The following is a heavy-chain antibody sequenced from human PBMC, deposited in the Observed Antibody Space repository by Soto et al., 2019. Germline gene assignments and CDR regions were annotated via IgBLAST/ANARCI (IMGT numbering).Heavy chain of an antibody. V-gene: IGHV1-69*13. CDR2: IIPIFGTA. Sequence: SVKVSCKASGYTFTSYGISWVRQAPGQGLEWMGGIIPIFGTANYAQKFQGRVTITADESTSTAYMELSSLRSEDTAVYYCASYSYGPKEYYYYYGMDVWGQGTTVTVSS. D-gene: IGHD5-18*01. CDR3: ASYSYGPKEYYYYYGMDV. CDR1: GYTFTSYG. J-gene: IGHJ6*02.